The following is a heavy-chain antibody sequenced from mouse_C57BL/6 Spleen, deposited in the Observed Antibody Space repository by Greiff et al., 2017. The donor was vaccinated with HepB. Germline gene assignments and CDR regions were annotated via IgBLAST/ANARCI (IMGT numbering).Heavy chain of an antibody. Sequence: VQLQQPGAELVRPGSSVKLSCKASGYTFTSYWMHWVKQRPIQGLEWIGNIDPSDSETHYNQKFKDKATLTVDKSSSTAYMQLSSLTSEDSAVYYCARDSELYAMDYWGQGTSVTVSS. CDR3: ARDSELYAMDY. J-gene: IGHJ4*01. CDR2: IDPSDSET. V-gene: IGHV1-52*01. CDR1: GYTFTSYW.